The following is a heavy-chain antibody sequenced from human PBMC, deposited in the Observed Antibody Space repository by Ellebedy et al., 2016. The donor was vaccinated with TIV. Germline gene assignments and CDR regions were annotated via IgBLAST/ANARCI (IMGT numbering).Heavy chain of an antibody. J-gene: IGHJ4*02. CDR1: GYTFISYA. D-gene: IGHD3-10*01. CDR3: GRVRGAIVFDY. V-gene: IGHV1-2*02. Sequence: ASVKVSCKASGYTFISYAMNWVRQAPGQGLEWMGWISPDSGATNYAQKFQGRVTMTRDTSINTAYMELSSLRSDDTAVYYCGRVRGAIVFDYWGQGTLVSVSS. CDR2: ISPDSGAT.